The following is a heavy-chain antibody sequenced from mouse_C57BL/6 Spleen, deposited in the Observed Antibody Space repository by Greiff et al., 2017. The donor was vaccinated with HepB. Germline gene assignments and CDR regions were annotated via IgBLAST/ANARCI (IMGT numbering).Heavy chain of an antibody. V-gene: IGHV5-4*03. CDR1: GFTFSSYA. CDR2: ISDGGSYT. D-gene: IGHD1-1*01. J-gene: IGHJ2*01. CDR3: ARAGGSHYFDY. Sequence: DVMLVESGGGLVKPGGPLKLSCAASGFTFSSYAMSWVRQTPEKRLEWVATISDGGSYTYYPDNVKGRFTISRDNAKNNLYLQMSHLKSEDTAMYYCARAGGSHYFDYWGQGTTLTVSS.